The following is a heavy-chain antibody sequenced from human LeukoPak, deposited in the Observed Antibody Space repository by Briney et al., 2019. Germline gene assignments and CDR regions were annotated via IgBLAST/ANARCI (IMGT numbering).Heavy chain of an antibody. CDR2: IYSGGST. CDR3: ARDSYYGMDV. J-gene: IGHJ6*04. V-gene: IGHV3-53*01. CDR1: GFTFSSYS. Sequence: GGSLRLSCAASGFTFSSYSMNWVRQAPGKGLEWVSVIYSGGSTYYADSVKGRFTISRDNSKNTLYLQMNSLRAEDTAVYYCARDSYYGMDVWGKGTTVTVSS.